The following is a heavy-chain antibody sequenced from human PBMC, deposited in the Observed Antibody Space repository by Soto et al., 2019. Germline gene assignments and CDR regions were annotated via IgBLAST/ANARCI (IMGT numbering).Heavy chain of an antibody. CDR3: ARQWAV. D-gene: IGHD2-8*01. CDR2: TYKNGTT. CDR1: GLTVSDYH. V-gene: IGHV3-53*02. J-gene: IGHJ4*02. Sequence: EVQLVETGGGLIQPGGSLRLSCAASGLTVSDYHMNWVRQAPGKGLEWVSVTYKNGTTYYGDSVKGRFTISRDNSKNMVYLQMNGLRAEDTAVYYCARQWAVWGQGTLVTVSS.